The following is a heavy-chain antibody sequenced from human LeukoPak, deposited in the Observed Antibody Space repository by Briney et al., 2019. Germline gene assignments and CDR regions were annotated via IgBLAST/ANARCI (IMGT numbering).Heavy chain of an antibody. J-gene: IGHJ3*02. Sequence: GGSLRLSCAASGFTFSDYYMSWNRQAPGKGLEWVSYISSSGSTIYYADSAKGRFTISRDNAKNSLYLQMNSLRAEDTAVYYCARADYGDYVDDAFDIWGQGTMVTVSS. CDR3: ARADYGDYVDDAFDI. CDR1: GFTFSDYY. D-gene: IGHD4-17*01. CDR2: ISSSGSTI. V-gene: IGHV3-11*01.